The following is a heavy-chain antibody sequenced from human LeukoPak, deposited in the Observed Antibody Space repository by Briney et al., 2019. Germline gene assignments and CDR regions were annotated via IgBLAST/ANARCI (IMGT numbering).Heavy chain of an antibody. CDR3: GQLLSNGPFDY. Sequence: SVKVSCKASGGTFSSYAISWVRQAPGQGLEWMGGIIPIFGTANYAQKFQGRVTITADESTSTAYMELSRLRSEDTAVYYYGQLLSNGPFDYWGQGSLVTVSS. CDR2: IIPIFGTA. D-gene: IGHD6-6*01. V-gene: IGHV1-69*01. CDR1: GGTFSSYA. J-gene: IGHJ4*02.